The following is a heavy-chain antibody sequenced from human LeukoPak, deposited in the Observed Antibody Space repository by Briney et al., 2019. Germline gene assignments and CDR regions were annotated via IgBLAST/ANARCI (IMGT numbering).Heavy chain of an antibody. J-gene: IGHJ4*02. Sequence: GGSLRLSCAASGFTFSDYYMSWIRQAPGKGLEWVSGIGSGGDITYYADSVKGRFTFSRDNSKNTLYLQMNSLRAEDTAVYYCAKGCSGGSCSRRHFDYWGQGTLVTVSS. CDR2: IGSGGDIT. CDR3: AKGCSGGSCSRRHFDY. V-gene: IGHV3-23*01. CDR1: GFTFSDYY. D-gene: IGHD2-15*01.